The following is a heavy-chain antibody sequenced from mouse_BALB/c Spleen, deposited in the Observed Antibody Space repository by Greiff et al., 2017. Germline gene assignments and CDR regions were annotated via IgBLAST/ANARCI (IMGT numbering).Heavy chain of an antibody. CDR2: INSNGGST. J-gene: IGHJ3*01. V-gene: IGHV5-6-3*01. Sequence: EVQGVESGGGLVQPGGSLKLSCAASGFTFSSYGMSWVRQTPDKRLELVATINSNGGSTYYPDSVKGRFTISRDNAKNTLYLQMSSLKSEDTAMYYCARGLRFSPFAYWGQGTLVTVSA. D-gene: IGHD6-2*01. CDR1: GFTFSSYG. CDR3: ARGLRFSPFAY.